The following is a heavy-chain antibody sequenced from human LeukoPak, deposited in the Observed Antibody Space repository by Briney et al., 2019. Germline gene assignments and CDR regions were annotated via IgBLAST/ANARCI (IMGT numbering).Heavy chain of an antibody. CDR1: GFTLSSYA. V-gene: IGHV3-30*04. J-gene: IGHJ4*02. CDR3: AREAPSRSGDY. CDR2: ISYDGSNK. Sequence: GGSLRLSCAASGFTLSSYAMRWVRQAPGKGLEWVAVISYDGSNKYYADSVKGRFTISRDNSKNTLYLQMNSLRAEDTAVYYCAREAPSRSGDYWGQGTLVTVSS.